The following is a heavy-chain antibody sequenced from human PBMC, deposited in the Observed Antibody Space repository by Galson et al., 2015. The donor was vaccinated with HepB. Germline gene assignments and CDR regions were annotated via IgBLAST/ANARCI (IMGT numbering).Heavy chain of an antibody. D-gene: IGHD3-10*01. J-gene: IGHJ6*02. V-gene: IGHV3-30*18. CDR3: AKERVGVRGVIGYYYYGMDV. Sequence: SLRLSCAASGFTFSSNGMHWVRQAPGKGLEWVAVISYDGSNKYYADSVKGRFTISRDNSKNTLYLQMNSLRAEDTAVYYCAKERVGVRGVIGYYYYGMDVWGQGTTVTVSS. CDR1: GFTFSSNG. CDR2: ISYDGSNK.